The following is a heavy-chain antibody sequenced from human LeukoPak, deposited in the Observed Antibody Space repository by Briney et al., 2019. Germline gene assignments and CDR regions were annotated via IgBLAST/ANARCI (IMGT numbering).Heavy chain of an antibody. CDR1: GGSFSGYY. CDR3: ASDYYDSSGYYFDY. Sequence: PSETLSLTCAVYGGSFSGYYWSWIRQPPGKGLEWIGEINHSGSTYYNPSLKSRVTISVDRSKNQFSLKLSSVTAADTAVYYCASDYYDSSGYYFDYWGQGTLVTVSS. CDR2: INHSGST. J-gene: IGHJ4*02. V-gene: IGHV4-34*01. D-gene: IGHD3-22*01.